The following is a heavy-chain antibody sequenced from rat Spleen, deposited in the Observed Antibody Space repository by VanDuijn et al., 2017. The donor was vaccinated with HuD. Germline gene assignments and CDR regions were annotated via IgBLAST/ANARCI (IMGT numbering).Heavy chain of an antibody. D-gene: IGHD1-12*02. CDR2: INSAGTT. J-gene: IGHJ3*01. CDR1: GHSITSSYR. CDR3: ARSDGTHYYLPFIY. Sequence: EVQLQESGPGLVKPSQSLSLTCSVTGHSITSSYRWNWIRKFPGNKLEWMGYINSAGTTTYNPSLKSRISITRDTSKNQFFLQLNSVTTEDTATYYCARSDGTHYYLPFIYWGQGTLVTVSS. V-gene: IGHV3-3*01.